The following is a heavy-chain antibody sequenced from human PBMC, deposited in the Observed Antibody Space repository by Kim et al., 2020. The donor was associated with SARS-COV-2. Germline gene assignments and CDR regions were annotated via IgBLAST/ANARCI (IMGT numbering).Heavy chain of an antibody. CDR1: GGSFSGYY. CDR3: ARGRGRTGYSSGWVRYYY. Sequence: SETLSLTCAVYGGSFSGYYWSWIRQPPGKGLEWIGEINHSGSTNYNPSLKSRVTISVDTSKNQFSLKLSSVTAADTAVYYCARGRGRTGYSSGWVRYYY. J-gene: IGHJ6*01. V-gene: IGHV4-34*01. D-gene: IGHD6-19*01. CDR2: INHSGST.